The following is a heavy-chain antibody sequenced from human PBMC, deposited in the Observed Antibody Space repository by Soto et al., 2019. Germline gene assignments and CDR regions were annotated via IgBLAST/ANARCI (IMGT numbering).Heavy chain of an antibody. CDR2: MNPNSGNT. J-gene: IGHJ6*02. D-gene: IGHD6-13*01. CDR3: ACSSSLHYYYYGMDV. Sequence: GASVKVSCKASGYTFTSYDINWVRQATGQGLEWMGWMNPNSGNTGYAQKFQGRVTMTRNTSISTAYMELSSLRSGDTAVYYCACSSSLHYYYYGMDVWGQGTTVTVYS. V-gene: IGHV1-8*01. CDR1: GYTFTSYD.